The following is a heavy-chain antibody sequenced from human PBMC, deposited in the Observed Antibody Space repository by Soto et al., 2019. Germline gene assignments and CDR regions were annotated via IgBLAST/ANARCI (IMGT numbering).Heavy chain of an antibody. Sequence: GGSLRLSCAASGFTFSEYYMSWIRQAPGKGLEWVSSISGSSSSRKYADSVRGRFTISRDDAKNSLYLQMNSLRVEDTDLYFCARGTRRDGYKDLDPWGQGTLVTVSS. CDR1: GFTFSEYY. CDR2: ISGSSSSR. D-gene: IGHD1-1*01. CDR3: ARGTRRDGYKDLDP. V-gene: IGHV3-11*06. J-gene: IGHJ5*02.